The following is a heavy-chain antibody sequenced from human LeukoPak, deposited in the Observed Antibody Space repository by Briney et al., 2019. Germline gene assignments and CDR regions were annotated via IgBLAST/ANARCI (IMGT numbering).Heavy chain of an antibody. CDR2: ISVNNGDT. J-gene: IGHJ6*02. CDR1: GYTFTSYG. Sequence: GASVKVSCKASGYTFTSYGISWVRQAPGQGLEWMGWISVNNGDTNYAQKLQGRVTMTTDTSTSTVYMELRSLRSDDTAVYYCARGYCRSTSCHEPPLYGMDVWGQGTTVTVS. CDR3: ARGYCRSTSCHEPPLYGMDV. V-gene: IGHV1-18*01. D-gene: IGHD2-2*01.